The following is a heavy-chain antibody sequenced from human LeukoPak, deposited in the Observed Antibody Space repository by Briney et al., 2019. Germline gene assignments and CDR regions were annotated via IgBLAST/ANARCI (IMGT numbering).Heavy chain of an antibody. V-gene: IGHV3-30*02. D-gene: IGHD4-17*01. CDR3: AKTLHYGHYGKFDY. CDR1: GFTFSSYG. J-gene: IGHJ4*02. CDR2: IRYDGSDK. Sequence: GGSLRLSCAASGFTFSSYGMHWVRQAPGKGLEWVAFIRYDGSDKYYADSVKGRFTVSRDNSKNTLYLQMNSLRAEDTAVYYCAKTLHYGHYGKFDYWGQGTLVTVSS.